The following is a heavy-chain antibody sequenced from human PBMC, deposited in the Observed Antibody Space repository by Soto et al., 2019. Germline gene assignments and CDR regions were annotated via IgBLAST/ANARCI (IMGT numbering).Heavy chain of an antibody. V-gene: IGHV4-59*01. D-gene: IGHD1-26*01. Sequence: SETLSLTCTVSGGSISSYYWSWIRQPPGKGLEWIGYIYYSGSTNYNPSLKSRVTISVDTSKNQLSLKLSSVTAADTAVYYCSRGELYYYYYYMDVWGKGTTVTVSS. CDR2: IYYSGST. J-gene: IGHJ6*03. CDR1: GGSISSYY. CDR3: SRGELYYYYYYMDV.